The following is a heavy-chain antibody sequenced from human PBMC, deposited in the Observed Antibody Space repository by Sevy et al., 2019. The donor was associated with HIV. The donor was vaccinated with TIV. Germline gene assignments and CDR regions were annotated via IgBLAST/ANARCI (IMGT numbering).Heavy chain of an antibody. Sequence: SETLSLTCTVSGASMRSGTYYWSWIRQHPGKGLEWIGYIYYTGSTYYNPSLKSRVIISLDASKNQFSLKLSSVTAADTAVYYCARGRLIAARERWFDPWGQGTLVTVSS. CDR2: IYYTGST. J-gene: IGHJ5*02. CDR3: ARGRLIAARERWFDP. V-gene: IGHV4-31*03. CDR1: GASMRSGTYY. D-gene: IGHD5-12*01.